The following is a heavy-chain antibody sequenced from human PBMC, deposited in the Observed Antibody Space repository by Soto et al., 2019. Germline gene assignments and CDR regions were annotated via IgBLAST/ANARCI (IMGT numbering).Heavy chain of an antibody. CDR3: SYGDSPGPIDH. Sequence: SETLSLTCSVSGASISSYYWSWFRQAPGKGLEYIGYIHNGERTNYNPSLESRVTISADTSKNQFSLRLSSVTAADAAMYYCSYGDSPGPIDHWGQGTLVTVSS. CDR2: IHNGERT. V-gene: IGHV4-59*01. D-gene: IGHD4-17*01. CDR1: GASISSYY. J-gene: IGHJ4*02.